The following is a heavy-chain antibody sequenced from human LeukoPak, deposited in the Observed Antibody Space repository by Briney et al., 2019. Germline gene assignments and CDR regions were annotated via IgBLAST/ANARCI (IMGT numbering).Heavy chain of an antibody. V-gene: IGHV3-11*01. D-gene: IGHD4-17*01. J-gene: IGHJ4*02. CDR1: GFTFSDYC. Sequence: PGGSLRLSCAAPGFTFSDYCMSWIRQAPGKGLEWVSYISSSGSTIYYADSVKGRFTIPRDNAKNSLYLQMNSLRAEDTAVYYCARDLIYGGFDYWGQGTLVTVSS. CDR3: ARDLIYGGFDY. CDR2: ISSSGSTI.